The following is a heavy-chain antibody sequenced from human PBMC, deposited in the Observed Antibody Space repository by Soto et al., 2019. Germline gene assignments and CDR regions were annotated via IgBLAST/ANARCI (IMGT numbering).Heavy chain of an antibody. J-gene: IGHJ6*02. D-gene: IGHD3-3*01. Sequence: ASVKVSCKASGYTFTSYGISWVRQAPGHGLEWMGWISAYNGNTNYAQKLQGRVTMTTDTSTSTAYMELRSLRSDDTAVYYCARNLNYDFWSGYYDYYYYGMDVWGQGTTVTVSS. CDR3: ARNLNYDFWSGYYDYYYYGMDV. CDR2: ISAYNGNT. V-gene: IGHV1-18*01. CDR1: GYTFTSYG.